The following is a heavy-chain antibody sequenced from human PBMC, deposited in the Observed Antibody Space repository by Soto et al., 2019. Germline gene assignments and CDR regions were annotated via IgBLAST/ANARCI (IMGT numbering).Heavy chain of an antibody. D-gene: IGHD3-22*01. CDR3: ARGLNGYYSNAYFDY. V-gene: IGHV1-3*05. J-gene: IGHJ4*02. CDR1: GYTFISYA. Sequence: QVQLVQSGAEEKKPGASVKVSCKASGYTFISYAMHWVRQAPGQRLEWMGWINAGNGNTKYSQKFQGRVTITRDTSASTAYMELSSLRSDDTAVYYCARGLNGYYSNAYFDYWGQGTLVTVSS. CDR2: INAGNGNT.